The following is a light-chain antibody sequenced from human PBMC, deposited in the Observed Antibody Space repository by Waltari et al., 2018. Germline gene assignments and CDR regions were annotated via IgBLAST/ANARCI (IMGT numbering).Light chain of an antibody. J-gene: IGLJ3*02. Sequence: SYVLTQPPSVSVAPGQTARLSCGGTSLHWYQQRPGQAPVLVVYDNSGRPSGIPERFSGSNSGTSASLAISGLRAEDEGDYYCATWDDLLSAWVFGGGTKLTVL. CDR1: TS. CDR2: DNS. CDR3: ATWDDLLSAWV. V-gene: IGLV3-21*02.